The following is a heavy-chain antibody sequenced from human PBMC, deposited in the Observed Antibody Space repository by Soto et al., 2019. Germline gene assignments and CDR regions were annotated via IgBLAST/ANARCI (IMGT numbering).Heavy chain of an antibody. J-gene: IGHJ4*02. D-gene: IGHD3-10*01. Sequence: SETLSLTCTVASGSISSYYWSCLRQPPGKXLESIGYLHYSGNTTYNSSITSTVTIYIEPSTNQFYLTMNSVTDEDTPVYHCPSTTFYYFGLGNHLYYFDFWDQGALVTVSS. CDR1: SGSISSYY. CDR2: LHYSGNT. V-gene: IGHV4-59*01. CDR3: PSTTFYYFGLGNHLYYFDF.